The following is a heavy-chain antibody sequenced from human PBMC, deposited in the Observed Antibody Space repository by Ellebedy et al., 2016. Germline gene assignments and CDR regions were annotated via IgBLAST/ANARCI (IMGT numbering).Heavy chain of an antibody. J-gene: IGHJ4*02. D-gene: IGHD3-10*01. CDR1: GFTFSSYA. V-gene: IGHV3-23*01. CDR3: ARESYDRHHRFFDL. Sequence: GESLKTSXAASGFTFSSYAMSWVRQAPGQGLEWVSGITDTGGSTFYAGSVKGRFTVSRDNDRNSLFLQMTSLRGEDTAVYYCARESYDRHHRFFDLWGPGTLVTVSS. CDR2: ITDTGGST.